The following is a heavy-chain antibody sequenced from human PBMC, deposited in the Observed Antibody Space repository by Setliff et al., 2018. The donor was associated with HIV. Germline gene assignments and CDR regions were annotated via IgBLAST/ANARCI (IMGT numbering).Heavy chain of an antibody. CDR3: ARALYTYGPIPFDY. CDR1: GGSFSAYS. D-gene: IGHD5-18*01. Sequence: LSLTCAVYGGSFSAYSWNWIRQPPGKGLEWIGEINHSGSTNYNPSLKSRVTMSVDTSKNQFSLKLTSVTAADTAVYYCARALYTYGPIPFDYWGQGTLVTV. CDR2: INHSGST. J-gene: IGHJ4*02. V-gene: IGHV4-34*01.